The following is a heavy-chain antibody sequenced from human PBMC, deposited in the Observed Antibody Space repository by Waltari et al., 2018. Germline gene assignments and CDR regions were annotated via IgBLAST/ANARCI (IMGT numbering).Heavy chain of an antibody. J-gene: IGHJ3*02. CDR1: GGSISSYY. CDR3: ARDKQAYGDAFDI. Sequence: QVQLQESGPGLVKPSETLSLTCTVSGGSISSYYWSWIRQPPGKGLEWIGYIYYSGSTNYNPSLKSRVTISVDTSKNQFSLKLSSVTAADTAVYYCARDKQAYGDAFDIWGQGTMVTVSS. V-gene: IGHV4-59*01. D-gene: IGHD4-17*01. CDR2: IYYSGST.